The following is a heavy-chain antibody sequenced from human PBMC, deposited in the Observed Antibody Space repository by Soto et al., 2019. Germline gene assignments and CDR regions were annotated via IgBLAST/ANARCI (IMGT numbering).Heavy chain of an antibody. Sequence: QLQLQESGSGLVKPSQTLSLTCAVSGGSISSGGYSWSWIRQPPGKGLEWIGYIYHSGSTYYNPSLKSRDTISVGRSKNPVSLKLSSVTAADTAVYYCASAGGLGAGAAGCWGQGTLVTVSS. D-gene: IGHD3-16*01. CDR3: ASAGGLGAGAAGC. CDR1: GGSISSGGYS. J-gene: IGHJ4*02. V-gene: IGHV4-30-2*01. CDR2: IYHSGST.